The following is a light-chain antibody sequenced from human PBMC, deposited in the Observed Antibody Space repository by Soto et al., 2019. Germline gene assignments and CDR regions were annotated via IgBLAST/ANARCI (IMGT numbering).Light chain of an antibody. V-gene: IGKV3D-20*02. CDR2: GAS. CDR3: QQRSNWPPLT. J-gene: IGKJ4*01. Sequence: ENVLTQSPGTLSLSPGERATLSCRASQSVSSSYLAWYQQKPGQAPRLLIYGASSRATGIPDRFSGTGSGTDFTLTISSLEPEDFAVYYCQQRSNWPPLTFGGGTKVDIK. CDR1: QSVSSSY.